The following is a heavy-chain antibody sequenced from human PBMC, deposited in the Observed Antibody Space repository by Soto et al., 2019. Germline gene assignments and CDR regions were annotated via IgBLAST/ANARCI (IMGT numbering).Heavy chain of an antibody. CDR3: ARRLGGEDIPSMDV. V-gene: IGHV3-33*01. J-gene: IGHJ6*03. D-gene: IGHD2-15*01. Sequence: QVQLVESGGGVVQPGRSLRLSCAASGFTFSSYGMHWVRQAPGKGLEWVAVIWYDGSNKYYADSVKGRFNIPRDNSKNKLYLKMNSLRAEDTAVYYCARRLGGEDIPSMDVWGKGTTVTVSS. CDR2: IWYDGSNK. CDR1: GFTFSSYG.